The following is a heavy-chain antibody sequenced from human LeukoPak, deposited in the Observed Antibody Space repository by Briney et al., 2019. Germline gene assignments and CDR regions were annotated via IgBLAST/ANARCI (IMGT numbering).Heavy chain of an antibody. J-gene: IGHJ4*02. V-gene: IGHV4-61*01. CDR3: ARGRLGATY. D-gene: IGHD1-26*01. CDR2: IHHSGTT. Sequence: SETLSLTCTVSGGSVSRGSYYWSWTRQPPGKGLEWIGYIHHSGTTNYSPSLKSRVTISVDMSKNQFFLNLTSVTAADPAVYYCARGRLGATYWGQGTLVTVSS. CDR1: GGSVSRGSYY.